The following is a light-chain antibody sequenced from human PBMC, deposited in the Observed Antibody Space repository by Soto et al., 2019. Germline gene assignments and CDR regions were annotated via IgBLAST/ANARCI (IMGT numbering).Light chain of an antibody. Sequence: EIVVTQSPATXXXXXXEXSXLSSRASQSFRGLLAWYQQKPGQAPRLLIYDAYNRATGIPPRFSGSGSGTDFTLTISSLEPEDSAVYYCQQRHMWPITFGQGTRLEIK. CDR2: DAY. V-gene: IGKV3-11*01. CDR3: QQRHMWPIT. J-gene: IGKJ5*01. CDR1: QSFRGL.